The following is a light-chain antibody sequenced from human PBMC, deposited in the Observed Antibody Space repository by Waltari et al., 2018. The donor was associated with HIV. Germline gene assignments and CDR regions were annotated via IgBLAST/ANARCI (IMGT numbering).Light chain of an antibody. Sequence: QSALTQPRSVSGSPGQSVTISCTGTSSDVGDYNYVSWYQQHPAKAPKRMIFDVNKRPSGVPDRFSGSKSGNTASLTISGLQAEDEADYYCCSYADDYTWVFGGGTKLTVL. CDR3: CSYADDYTWV. V-gene: IGLV2-11*01. J-gene: IGLJ3*02. CDR1: SSDVGDYNY. CDR2: DVN.